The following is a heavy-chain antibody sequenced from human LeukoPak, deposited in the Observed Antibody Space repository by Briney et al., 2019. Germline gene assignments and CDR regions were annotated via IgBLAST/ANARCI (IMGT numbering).Heavy chain of an antibody. V-gene: IGHV3-21*06. J-gene: IGHJ3*02. CDR3: ARDSRYCSGGSCYSWTFDI. CDR1: GFTFSNYA. D-gene: IGHD2-15*01. Sequence: GGSLRLSCAASGFTFSNYAMYWVRQAPGEGLEWVSSIDASGGATYYADSVKGRFTISRDNAKNSLYLQMNSLRAEDTAVYYCARDSRYCSGGSCYSWTFDIWGQGTMVTVSS. CDR2: IDASGGAT.